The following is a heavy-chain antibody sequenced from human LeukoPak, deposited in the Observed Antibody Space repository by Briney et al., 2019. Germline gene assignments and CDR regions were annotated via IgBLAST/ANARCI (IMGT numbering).Heavy chain of an antibody. Sequence: SETLSLTCSVSGGSFEHYFWSWIRQPPGKGLEWIGYVYYSGSTDYSPSLKSRLTISADTSKNQFSLKLSSVAAADTAVYYCASHRRSHGSEYWGQGTLVTVSS. V-gene: IGHV4-59*01. D-gene: IGHD3-10*01. CDR2: VYYSGST. CDR1: GGSFEHYF. J-gene: IGHJ4*02. CDR3: ASHRRSHGSEY.